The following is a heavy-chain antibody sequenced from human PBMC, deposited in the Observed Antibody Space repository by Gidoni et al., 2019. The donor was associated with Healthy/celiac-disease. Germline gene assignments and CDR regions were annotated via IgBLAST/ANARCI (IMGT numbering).Heavy chain of an antibody. CDR3: ARGGIAVAGTPFDY. D-gene: IGHD6-19*01. J-gene: IGHJ4*02. Sequence: QVQLQQWGAGLLKPSETLSLTCAVYGGSFSGYYWSWIRQPPGKGLEWIGEINHSGSTNYNPSLKSRVTISVDTSKNQFSLKLSSVTAADTAVYYCARGGIAVAGTPFDYWGQGTLVTVSS. CDR1: GGSFSGYY. CDR2: INHSGST. V-gene: IGHV4-34*01.